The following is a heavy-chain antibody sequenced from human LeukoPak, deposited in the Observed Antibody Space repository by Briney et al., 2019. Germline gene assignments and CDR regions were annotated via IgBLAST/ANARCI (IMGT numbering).Heavy chain of an antibody. CDR2: INHSGST. CDR3: ARGHNVDIVATTKFADY. V-gene: IGHV4-34*01. J-gene: IGHJ4*02. D-gene: IGHD5-12*01. CDR1: GGSFSGYY. Sequence: PSETLSLTCAVYGGSFSGYYWSWIRQPPGKGLEWIGEINHSGSTNYNPSLKSRVTISVDTSKNQFSLKLSSVTAADTAVYYCARGHNVDIVATTKFADYWGQGTLVTVSS.